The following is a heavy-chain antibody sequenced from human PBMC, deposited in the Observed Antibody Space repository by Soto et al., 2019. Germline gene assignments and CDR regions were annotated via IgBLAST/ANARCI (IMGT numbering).Heavy chain of an antibody. CDR1: GFTFSSYG. CDR3: ARKYCSGGSCYSDPFQH. D-gene: IGHD2-15*01. J-gene: IGHJ1*01. CDR2: IWYDGSNK. Sequence: QVQLVESGGGVVQPGRSLRLSCAASGFTFSSYGMHWVRQAPGKGLEWVAVIWYDGSNKYYADSVKGRFTISRDNSKNTLYLQMNSLRAEDTAVYYCARKYCSGGSCYSDPFQHWGQGTLGTVSS. V-gene: IGHV3-33*01.